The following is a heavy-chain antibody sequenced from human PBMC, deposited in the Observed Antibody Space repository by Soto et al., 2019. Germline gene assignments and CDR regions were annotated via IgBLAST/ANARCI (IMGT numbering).Heavy chain of an antibody. J-gene: IGHJ1*01. CDR3: ARPYYDFWSGYPAEYFQH. V-gene: IGHV3-21*01. Sequence: PGGSLRLSCAAPGFTFSSYSMNWVRQARGKGLEWVSSISSSSSYIYYADSVKGRSTISRDNAKNSLYLQMNSLRAEDTAVYYCARPYYDFWSGYPAEYFQHWGQGTLVTVSS. CDR2: ISSSSSYI. CDR1: GFTFSSYS. D-gene: IGHD3-3*01.